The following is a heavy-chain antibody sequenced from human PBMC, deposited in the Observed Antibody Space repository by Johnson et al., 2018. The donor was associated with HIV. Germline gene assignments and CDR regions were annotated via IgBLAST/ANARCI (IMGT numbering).Heavy chain of an antibody. J-gene: IGHJ3*02. CDR1: GFTLSNYD. CDR3: AREESSSSRDGFDI. D-gene: IGHD6-6*01. V-gene: IGHV3-13*01. CDR2: MGTAGDT. Sequence: VQLLESGGDSVHRGGSLKLSCAALGFTLSNYDIHWVRQATGKGLEWVSTMGTAGDTYYADSVKARFTISRDNSKNTLYLQMNSLRVEDTAVYYCAREESSSSRDGFDIWGQGTMVTVSS.